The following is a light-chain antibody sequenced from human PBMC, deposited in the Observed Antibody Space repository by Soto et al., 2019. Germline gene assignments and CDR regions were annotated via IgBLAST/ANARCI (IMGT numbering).Light chain of an antibody. CDR2: EGS. Sequence: QSVLTQPASVPGSPGQSITLSCTRTSSGVENYNLVSWYQHRPGKAPKLIIYEGSQRPSGVSDRFSGSKSGNTASLTISGLRAEDEADYYCSSYAGAVVFGGGTKLTVL. CDR1: SSGVENYNL. CDR3: SSYAGAVV. J-gene: IGLJ2*01. V-gene: IGLV2-23*01.